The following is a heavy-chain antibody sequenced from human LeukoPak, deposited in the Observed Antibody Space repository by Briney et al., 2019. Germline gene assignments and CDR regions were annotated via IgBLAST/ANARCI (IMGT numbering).Heavy chain of an antibody. CDR3: ARDLYEWLYLPYYYMDV. CDR1: GYTFTSYD. Sequence: ASVKVSCKASGYTFTSYDINWVRQATGQGLEWMGWMNPNSGNTGYAQKFQGRVTMTRNTSISTAYMELRSLRSDDTAVYYCARDLYEWLYLPYYYMDVWGKGTTVTVSS. J-gene: IGHJ6*03. CDR2: MNPNSGNT. V-gene: IGHV1-8*01. D-gene: IGHD3-3*01.